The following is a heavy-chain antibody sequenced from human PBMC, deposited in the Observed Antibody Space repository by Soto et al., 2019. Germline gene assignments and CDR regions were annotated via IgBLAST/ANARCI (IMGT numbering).Heavy chain of an antibody. Sequence: QVQLVQSGAEVKKPGASVKVSCKASGYTFTGYYMHWVRQAPGQGLEWMGWINPNSGGTNYAQKFQGRVTMTRDTSLSTAYMELSRLRSDDTAVYYCARARPLWFGELLLDDAFDLCCQGTMVTVSS. V-gene: IGHV1-2*02. CDR3: ARARPLWFGELLLDDAFDL. CDR1: GYTFTGYY. J-gene: IGHJ3*01. D-gene: IGHD3-10*01. CDR2: INPNSGGT.